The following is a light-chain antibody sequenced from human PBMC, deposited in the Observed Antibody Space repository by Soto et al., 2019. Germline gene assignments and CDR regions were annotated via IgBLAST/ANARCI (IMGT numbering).Light chain of an antibody. Sequence: DIQMTQSPSSLSASVGDRVTITCQASQDISNYLNWYQQKPGKAPKLLIYDASNLETGAPSRFTGTGSSTDFTFTIISLQPEDIAAYYCQQDDNLPFGGGTKVEIK. J-gene: IGKJ4*01. CDR2: DAS. CDR3: QQDDNLP. CDR1: QDISNY. V-gene: IGKV1-33*01.